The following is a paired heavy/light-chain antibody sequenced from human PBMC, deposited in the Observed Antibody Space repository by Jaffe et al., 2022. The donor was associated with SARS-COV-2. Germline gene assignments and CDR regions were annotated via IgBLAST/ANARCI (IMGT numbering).Light chain of an antibody. CDR1: SSDIGGYNY. V-gene: IGLV2-11*01. CDR3: CSYAGTWV. J-gene: IGLJ2*01. Sequence: QSALTQPRSVSGSPGQSITISCTGTSSDIGGYNYVSWYQQHPDKAPKVMIYDVSKRPSGVPDRFSGSKSGNTASLTISGLQAEDEADYYCCSYAGTWVFGGGTKLTVL. CDR2: DVS.
Heavy chain of an antibody. J-gene: IGHJ4*02. CDR1: GFSLSTTGVG. D-gene: IGHD3-10*01. Sequence: QITLKESGPTLVKPTQTLTLTCAFSGFSLSTTGVGVGWIRQSPGKALDWLALVYWDDDKRYSPSLKSRLTITKDTSKNHVVLTMTNMDLVDTATYFCAHSPLFASGSFYNWGQGTLVTVSS. V-gene: IGHV2-5*02. CDR2: VYWDDDK. CDR3: AHSPLFASGSFYN.